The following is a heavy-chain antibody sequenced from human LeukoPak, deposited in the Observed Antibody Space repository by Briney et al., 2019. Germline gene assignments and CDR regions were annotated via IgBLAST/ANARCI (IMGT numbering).Heavy chain of an antibody. Sequence: GASVKVSCKASGGTFSSYAISWVRQAPGQGLEWMGGIIPIFGTANYAQKFQGRVTITTDGSTSTAYMELSSLRSEDTAVYYCARANRIAAAGYNWFDPWGQGTLVTVSS. D-gene: IGHD6-13*01. CDR1: GGTFSSYA. CDR2: IIPIFGTA. CDR3: ARANRIAAAGYNWFDP. J-gene: IGHJ5*02. V-gene: IGHV1-69*05.